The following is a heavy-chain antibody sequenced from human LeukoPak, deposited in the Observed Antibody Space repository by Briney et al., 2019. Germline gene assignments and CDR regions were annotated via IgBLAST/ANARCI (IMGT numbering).Heavy chain of an antibody. CDR3: AKSGRRFGELLEFDY. V-gene: IGHV1-46*01. CDR1: VYTFTSNY. CDR2: ISPSGGST. J-gene: IGHJ4*02. D-gene: IGHD3-10*01. Sequence: ASVKVSCKAFVYTFTSNYMHWVRQAPGQGREWMGVISPSGGSTTYAQKFQGRVTLTRDMSTSTDYLELSSLRAEDTAVYYCAKSGRRFGELLEFDYWGQGTLVTVSS.